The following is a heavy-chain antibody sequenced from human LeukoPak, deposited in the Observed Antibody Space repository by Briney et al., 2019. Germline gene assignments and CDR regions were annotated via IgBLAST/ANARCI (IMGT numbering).Heavy chain of an antibody. V-gene: IGHV1-69*05. Sequence: SVKVSCKASGGTFSSYAISWVRQAPGQGLEWMGGIIPIFGTANYAQKFQGRVTITTDESTSTAYMELSSLRSEDTAVYHCAREFRGYDSVYYFDYWGQGTLVTVSS. CDR1: GGTFSSYA. CDR3: AREFRGYDSVYYFDY. D-gene: IGHD5-12*01. CDR2: IIPIFGTA. J-gene: IGHJ4*02.